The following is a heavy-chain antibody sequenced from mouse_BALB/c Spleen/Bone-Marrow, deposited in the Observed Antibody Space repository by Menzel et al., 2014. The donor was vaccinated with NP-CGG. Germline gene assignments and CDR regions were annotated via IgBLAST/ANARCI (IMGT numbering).Heavy chain of an antibody. Sequence: EVQLQQSGAELVKPGASVKLSCTASGFNIKDTYMHWVKQRPEQGLEWIGRIDPANGNTKYDPKFQGKATITADTSSSTAYLQLSSLTSEDTAVYYCANYYYGYYFDSWGQGTTLTVSS. CDR2: IDPANGNT. J-gene: IGHJ2*01. V-gene: IGHV14-3*02. CDR1: GFNIKDTY. CDR3: ANYYYGYYFDS. D-gene: IGHD1-1*01.